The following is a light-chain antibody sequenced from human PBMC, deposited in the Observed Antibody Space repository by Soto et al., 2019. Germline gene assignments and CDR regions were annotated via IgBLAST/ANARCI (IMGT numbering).Light chain of an antibody. CDR1: NSDVGDNKY. CDR2: EVS. V-gene: IGLV2-14*01. J-gene: IGLJ3*02. Sequence: QSALTQPASVSGSPGQSITISCTGTNSDVGDNKYVSWYQHHPDKAPKLVIYEVSHRPSGVSSRFFASKSGNTASLTISGLQPEDEAEYYCSSYTSSGTGVFGGGTKLIVL. CDR3: SSYTSSGTGV.